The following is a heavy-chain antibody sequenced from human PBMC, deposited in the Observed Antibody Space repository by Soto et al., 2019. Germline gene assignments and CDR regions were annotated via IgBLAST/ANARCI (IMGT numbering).Heavy chain of an antibody. CDR3: ARLRPGYDFWSGYLGWFDP. CDR2: IYYSGST. CDR1: GGSISSSSYY. J-gene: IGHJ5*02. V-gene: IGHV4-39*01. Sequence: PSETLSLTCTVSGGSISSSSYYWGWIRQPPGKGLEWIGSIYYSGSTYYNPFLKSRVTISVDTSKNQFSLKLSSVTAADTAVYYCARLRPGYDFWSGYLGWFDPWGQGTLVTVSS. D-gene: IGHD3-3*01.